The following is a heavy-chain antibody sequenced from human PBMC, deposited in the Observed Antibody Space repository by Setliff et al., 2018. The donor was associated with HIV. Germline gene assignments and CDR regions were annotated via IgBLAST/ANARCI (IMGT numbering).Heavy chain of an antibody. CDR1: GYRFTDYY. CDR2: INPNSGGT. D-gene: IGHD2-2*01. V-gene: IGHV1-2*02. Sequence: ASVKVSCKASGYRFTDYYIHWVRQAPGQGLEWMGWINPNSGGTNYAQKFQGRVTMTRDTPISTAYMELSGLTSDDLAVYYCARYLVVVPVAVGGLDVWGQGTTVTVSS. J-gene: IGHJ6*02. CDR3: ARYLVVVPVAVGGLDV.